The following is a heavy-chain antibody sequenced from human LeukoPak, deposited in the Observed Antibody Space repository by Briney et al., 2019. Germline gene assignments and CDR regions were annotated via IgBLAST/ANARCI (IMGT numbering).Heavy chain of an antibody. V-gene: IGHV3-23*01. CDR3: AKDYRTTPTRLDWFDP. CDR2: ITDSGGST. J-gene: IGHJ5*02. Sequence: HSGGSLRLSCAASGFTFSNYAMSWVRQAPGKGLEWVSTITDSGGSTYYADSVKGRFTISRDNPRNTLYVQMNSLRAEDTAVYYCAKDYRTTPTRLDWFDPWGQGTLVTVSS. D-gene: IGHD3-10*02. CDR1: GFTFSNYA.